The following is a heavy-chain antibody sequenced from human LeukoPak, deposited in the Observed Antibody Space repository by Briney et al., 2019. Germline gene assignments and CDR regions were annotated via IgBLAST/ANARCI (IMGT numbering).Heavy chain of an antibody. V-gene: IGHV3-23*01. CDR2: ISGSGSST. Sequence: GGSLRLSCEASEFAFSNYAMSWVRQAPGKGLEWVSGISGSGSSTYYGDSVKGRFIISRDNSRYTLYLEMNSLRADDTAVYYCAKYIVPAVAYYYMDVWGKGTTVTVSS. CDR3: AKYIVPAVAYYYMDV. J-gene: IGHJ6*03. D-gene: IGHD2-2*01. CDR1: EFAFSNYA.